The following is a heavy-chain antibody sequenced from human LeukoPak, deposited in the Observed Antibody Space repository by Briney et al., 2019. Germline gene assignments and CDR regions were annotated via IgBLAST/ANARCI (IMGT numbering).Heavy chain of an antibody. CDR3: AKMGPPGYYDSSGYYPEWYFDY. Sequence: PGGSLRLSCAASGFTFDDYAMHWVRQAPGKGLEWVSGISWNSGSIGYADSVKGRFTISRDNAKNSLYLQMNSLRAEDTALYYCAKMGPPGYYDSSGYYPEWYFDYWGQGTLVTVSS. CDR2: ISWNSGSI. D-gene: IGHD3-22*01. V-gene: IGHV3-9*01. J-gene: IGHJ4*02. CDR1: GFTFDDYA.